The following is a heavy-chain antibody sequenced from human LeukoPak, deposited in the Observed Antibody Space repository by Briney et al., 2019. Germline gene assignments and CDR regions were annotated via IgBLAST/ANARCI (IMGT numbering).Heavy chain of an antibody. CDR3: ARGGYGSGKGGHYFDY. D-gene: IGHD3-10*01. Sequence: SETLSLTCTVSGGSISSGSYYWSWIRQPPGKGLEWIGYIYYSGSTNYNPSLKSRVTISVDTSKNQFSLKLSSVTAADTAVYYCARGGYGSGKGGHYFDYWGQGTLVTVSS. V-gene: IGHV4-61*01. CDR2: IYYSGST. J-gene: IGHJ4*02. CDR1: GGSISSGSYY.